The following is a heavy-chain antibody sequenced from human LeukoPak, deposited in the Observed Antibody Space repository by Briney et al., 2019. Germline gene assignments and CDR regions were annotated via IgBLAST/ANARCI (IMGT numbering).Heavy chain of an antibody. Sequence: SETLSLTCAVHGGSLSSQCWSWLRQPPGKGLEWIGEIHPGGSNNYTPSLESRVSMSPDTSKNQLSLRLSSVTAADADLYYGARGYDNSKTGYWGEGTLVVASS. V-gene: IGHV4-34*01. CDR3: ARGYDNSKTGY. D-gene: IGHD4-11*01. CDR1: GGSLSSQC. CDR2: IHPGGSN. J-gene: IGHJ4*02.